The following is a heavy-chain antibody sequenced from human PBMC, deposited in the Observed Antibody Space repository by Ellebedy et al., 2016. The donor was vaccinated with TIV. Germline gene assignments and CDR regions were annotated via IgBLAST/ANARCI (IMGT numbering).Heavy chain of an antibody. Sequence: GESLKISCAASGLPFQDSILTWVRQAPGKGLDWVSTMGLIDDSKYYAESVKGRFTISRDNSRNTVDLQMNSLRADDTAVYFCAREGHTSGRCGAFDIWGQGTVVTVSS. CDR2: MGLIDDSK. CDR3: AREGHTSGRCGAFDI. D-gene: IGHD3-22*01. CDR1: GLPFQDSI. V-gene: IGHV3-23*01. J-gene: IGHJ3*02.